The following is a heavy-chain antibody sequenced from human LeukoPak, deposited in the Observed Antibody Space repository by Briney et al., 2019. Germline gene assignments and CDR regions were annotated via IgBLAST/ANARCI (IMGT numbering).Heavy chain of an antibody. V-gene: IGHV4-34*01. CDR3: ARGPGNYDYVWGIYRRYNYYMDV. CDR1: GESFSGYY. D-gene: IGHD3-16*02. J-gene: IGHJ6*03. Sequence: PSETLSLTCAVYGESFSGYYWTWIRQPPGKGLEWIGEINHSGSTKYNQPLKSRVTISLDTSKNQFSLKLSSVTAADTAVYYCARGPGNYDYVWGIYRRYNYYMDVWAKGTTVTVSS. CDR2: INHSGST.